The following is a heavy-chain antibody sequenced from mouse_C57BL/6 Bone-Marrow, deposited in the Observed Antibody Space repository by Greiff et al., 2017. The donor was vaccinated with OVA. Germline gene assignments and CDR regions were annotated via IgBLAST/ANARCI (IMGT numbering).Heavy chain of an antibody. V-gene: IGHV1-78*01. CDR2: IYPRDGST. CDR1: GYTFTDHT. CDR3: ARNSYYYGSSYNFDY. D-gene: IGHD1-1*01. J-gene: IGHJ2*01. Sequence: QVQLQQSDAELVKPGASVKISCKVSGYTFTDHTIHWMKQRPEQGLEWIGYIYPRDGSTKYNEKFKGKATLTADKSASTAYMQLNSLTSEYSAVYFCARNSYYYGSSYNFDYWGQGTTLTVSS.